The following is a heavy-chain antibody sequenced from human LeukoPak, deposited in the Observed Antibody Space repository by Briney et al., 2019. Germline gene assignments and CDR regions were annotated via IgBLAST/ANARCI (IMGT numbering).Heavy chain of an antibody. D-gene: IGHD6-19*01. CDR2: IYYSGST. Sequence: PSETLSLTCTVSGGSISSYYWSWIRQPPGKGLEWIGYIYYSGSTNYNPSLKSRVTISVDTSKNQFSLKLSSVTAADTAVYYCVRQAVAGTYRWFDPWGQGTLVTVSS. CDR3: VRQAVAGTYRWFDP. J-gene: IGHJ5*02. V-gene: IGHV4-59*08. CDR1: GGSISSYY.